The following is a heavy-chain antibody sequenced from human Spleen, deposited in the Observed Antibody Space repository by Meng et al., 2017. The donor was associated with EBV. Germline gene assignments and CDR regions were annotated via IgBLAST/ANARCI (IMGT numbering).Heavy chain of an antibody. CDR1: GGTFSTDA. Sequence: QVTLLKAGAEVKNPGSSVTVPCKPPGGTFSTDAVSWVRQAPGQGLEWMGGLIPVVDAPHYARKFQDRVSIFADESTSAHYMELSSLRSDDTAVYYCASESGRGFTPDYWGQGTLVTVSS. D-gene: IGHD2-15*01. CDR3: ASESGRGFTPDY. J-gene: IGHJ4*02. V-gene: IGHV1-69*01. CDR2: LIPVVDAP.